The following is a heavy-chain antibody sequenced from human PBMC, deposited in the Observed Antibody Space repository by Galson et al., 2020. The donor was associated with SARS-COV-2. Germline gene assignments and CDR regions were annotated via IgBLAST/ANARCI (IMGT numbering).Heavy chain of an antibody. Sequence: GGSLRLSCAASGFTFSSYSMNWVRQAPGKGLEWVSSISSSSSYIYYADSVKGRFTLSSDNAKNSLYLQMNSLRAEDTAVYYCARDVPEYYDYVWGSYRRVTNWFDPWGQGTLVTVSS. D-gene: IGHD3-16*02. CDR1: GFTFSSYS. V-gene: IGHV3-21*01. CDR2: ISSSSSYI. CDR3: ARDVPEYYDYVWGSYRRVTNWFDP. J-gene: IGHJ5*02.